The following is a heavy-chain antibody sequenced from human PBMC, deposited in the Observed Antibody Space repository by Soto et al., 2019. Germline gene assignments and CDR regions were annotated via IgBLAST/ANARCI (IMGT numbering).Heavy chain of an antibody. CDR1: GYTFTSYG. J-gene: IGHJ4*02. CDR2: ISAYTGNT. Sequence: QVQLVQSGAEVKKPGASVKVSCKASGYTFTSYGICWVRPAPGQGLEWMGWISAYTGNTNYAQKPQGRATRTTDTHTSTAYMELARLSSDATSGNSCARSAGASGERYYWGQGTLVTVSS. D-gene: IGHD3-16*01. CDR3: ARSAGASGERYY. V-gene: IGHV1-18*01.